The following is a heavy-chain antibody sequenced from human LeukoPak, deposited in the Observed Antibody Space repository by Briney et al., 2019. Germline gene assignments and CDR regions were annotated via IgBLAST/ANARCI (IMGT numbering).Heavy chain of an antibody. CDR1: GFTFSSYA. Sequence: PGGSLRLSCAASGFTFSSYAMHWVRQGPGKGLEWVTFIQYDGSSKYYADSVKGRFTISRDNAKNSLYLQMNSLRAEDTAVYYCAREYYYDSSGDDAFDIWGQGTMVTVSS. D-gene: IGHD3-22*01. J-gene: IGHJ3*02. CDR3: AREYYYDSSGDDAFDI. CDR2: IQYDGSSK. V-gene: IGHV3-30*02.